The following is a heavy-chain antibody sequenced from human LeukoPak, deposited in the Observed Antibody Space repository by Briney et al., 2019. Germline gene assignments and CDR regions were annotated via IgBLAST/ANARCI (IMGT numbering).Heavy chain of an antibody. D-gene: IGHD4-4*01. CDR1: GYTFTGYH. CDR3: ATELGTTVPTTAHYYHYGMDV. J-gene: IGHJ6*02. Sequence: ASVKVSCKASGYTFTGYHINWVRQAPGQGLEWMGWINPSKGGTKYAQKFQGRVTMTRDTSITTAYMELSRLTSDDSALYYCATELGTTVPTTAHYYHYGMDVWGQGTTVTVSS. CDR2: INPSKGGT. V-gene: IGHV1-2*02.